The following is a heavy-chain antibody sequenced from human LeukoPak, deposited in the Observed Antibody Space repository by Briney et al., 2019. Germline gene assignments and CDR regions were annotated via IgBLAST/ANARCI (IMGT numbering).Heavy chain of an antibody. D-gene: IGHD3-22*01. CDR1: GGSISSYY. Sequence: SGTLSLTCAVSGGSISSYYWSWVRQPPGKGLEWIGYIYYSGSSNYYPYLMNRVIISVSKYKKQFLLQLMTVTAADTAVYYCACLTTADAFDIWGQGTMVTVSS. CDR2: IYYSGSS. J-gene: IGHJ3*02. V-gene: IGHV4-59*01. CDR3: ACLTTADAFDI.